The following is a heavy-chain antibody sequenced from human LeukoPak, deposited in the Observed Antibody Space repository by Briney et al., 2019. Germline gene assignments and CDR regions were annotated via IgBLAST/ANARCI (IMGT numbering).Heavy chain of an antibody. CDR1: GFTFSSYA. J-gene: IGHJ3*02. Sequence: GGSLRLSCAASGFTFSSYAMSWVRQAPGKGLEWVSAISGSGGSTYYADSVKGRFTISRDDAKNSLFLQMNSLRAEDTAVYYCAREKGIGGAFDIWGQGTMVTVSS. D-gene: IGHD3-10*01. CDR2: ISGSGGST. V-gene: IGHV3-23*01. CDR3: AREKGIGGAFDI.